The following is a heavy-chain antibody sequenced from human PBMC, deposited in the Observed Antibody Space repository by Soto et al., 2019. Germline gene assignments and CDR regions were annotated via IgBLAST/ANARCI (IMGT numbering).Heavy chain of an antibody. CDR1: GFIVTSDY. D-gene: IGHD2-15*01. CDR2: IFSGGNT. CDR3: ARGGDYCRGGRCYPNEFDP. Sequence: EVQLVESGGGLIQPGKSLRLSCEASGFIVTSDYMSWVRQAPGKGLEFVSVIFSGGNTYYADSVKGRFTISRDYSKNTLFLQMNSLRAEDTAVYYCARGGDYCRGGRCYPNEFDPWGQGTLVTVSS. J-gene: IGHJ5*02. V-gene: IGHV3-53*01.